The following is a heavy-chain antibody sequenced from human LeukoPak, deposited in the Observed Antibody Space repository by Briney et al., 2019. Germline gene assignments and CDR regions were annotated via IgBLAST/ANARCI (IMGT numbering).Heavy chain of an antibody. CDR3: AKEGYYYLDV. Sequence: PGGSLRLSCAASGFTFNTYGMHWVRQAPGTGLEWVAFIRYDGSNECYADSVKGRFTISRDNSKNTLYLQMNSLRPEDTAVYYCAKEGYYYLDVWGKGTTVTISS. CDR2: IRYDGSNE. J-gene: IGHJ6*03. V-gene: IGHV3-30*02. CDR1: GFTFNTYG.